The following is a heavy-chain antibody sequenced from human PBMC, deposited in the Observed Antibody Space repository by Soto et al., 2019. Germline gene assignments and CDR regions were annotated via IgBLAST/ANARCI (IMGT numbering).Heavy chain of an antibody. V-gene: IGHV3-30*18. Sequence: GGSLRLSCAASGFTFSSYGMHWVRQAPGKGLEWVAVISYDGSNKYYADSVKGRFTISRDNSKNTLYLQMNSLRAEDTAVYYCAKGDCYYDFWSGLVPFDYWGQGTLVTVSS. CDR3: AKGDCYYDFWSGLVPFDY. J-gene: IGHJ4*02. CDR1: GFTFSSYG. D-gene: IGHD3-3*01. CDR2: ISYDGSNK.